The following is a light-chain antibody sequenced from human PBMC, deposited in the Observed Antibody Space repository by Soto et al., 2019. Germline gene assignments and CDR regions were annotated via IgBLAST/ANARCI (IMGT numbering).Light chain of an antibody. CDR3: QQRSDWPLN. Sequence: EIVFTQSPATLSLSPGERATLSCRASQSITSYLAWYQQKPGQAPRLLVYDASTRATGIPARFSGSGSGTDFTLSISSXEPEDFAVYFCQQRSDWPLNFGGGTKVDIK. J-gene: IGKJ4*01. V-gene: IGKV3-11*01. CDR2: DAS. CDR1: QSITSY.